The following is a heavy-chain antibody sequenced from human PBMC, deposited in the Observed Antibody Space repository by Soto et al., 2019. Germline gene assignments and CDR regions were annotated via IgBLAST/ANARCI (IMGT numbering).Heavy chain of an antibody. CDR1: GYTFTSYY. V-gene: IGHV1-46*03. CDR2: INPSGGST. CDR3: ARDRDYGGNPLYFDY. D-gene: IGHD4-17*01. J-gene: IGHJ4*02. Sequence: ASVKVSCKASGYTFTSYYIHWVRQAPGQGLEWMGIINPSGGSTNYAQKFQGRVTMTWDTSTSTVYMELSSLRSEDTAVYYCARDRDYGGNPLYFDYWGQGTLVTVSS.